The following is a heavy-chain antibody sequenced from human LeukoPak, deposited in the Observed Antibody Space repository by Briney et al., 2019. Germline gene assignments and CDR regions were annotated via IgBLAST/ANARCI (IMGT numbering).Heavy chain of an antibody. CDR2: ISGSGGST. CDR1: GFTFSSYA. V-gene: IGHV3-23*01. CDR3: AKETRRFWSGYQYYFDY. D-gene: IGHD3-3*01. J-gene: IGHJ4*02. Sequence: GGSLRLSCAASGFTFSSYAMSWVRRAPGKGLEWVSAISGSGGSTYYADSVKGRLTISRDNSKNTLYLQMNSLRAEDTAVYYCAKETRRFWSGYQYYFDYWGQGTLVTVSS.